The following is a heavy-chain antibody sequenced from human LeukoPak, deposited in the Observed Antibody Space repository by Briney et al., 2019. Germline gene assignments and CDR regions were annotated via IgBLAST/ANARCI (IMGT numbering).Heavy chain of an antibody. CDR1: GFTLRSYD. CDR3: AKEYSGYDFDY. Sequence: AGSLGLSCAASGFTLRSYDMSWVRQAPGKGLEWVAATSGSGGNTYYAVSVKGRFTISRDNSKNTLYLQMNSLRAEDTAVYYCAKEYSGYDFDYWGQGTLVTVSS. J-gene: IGHJ4*02. V-gene: IGHV3-23*01. CDR2: TSGSGGNT. D-gene: IGHD5-12*01.